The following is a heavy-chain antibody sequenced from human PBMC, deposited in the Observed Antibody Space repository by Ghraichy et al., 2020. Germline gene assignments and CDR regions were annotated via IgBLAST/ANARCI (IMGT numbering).Heavy chain of an antibody. Sequence: GGSLRLSCVVSGFTFNNYAMSWVRQAPGEGLEWVSTISGSGYSTYYADSVKGRFTISRDNSKNTLYLQLNSLRAEDTATYYCAKDSRFTTNGGAFNIWGQGTMVTVSS. CDR1: GFTFNNYA. CDR2: ISGSGYST. D-gene: IGHD1-14*01. V-gene: IGHV3-23*01. CDR3: AKDSRFTTNGGAFNI. J-gene: IGHJ3*02.